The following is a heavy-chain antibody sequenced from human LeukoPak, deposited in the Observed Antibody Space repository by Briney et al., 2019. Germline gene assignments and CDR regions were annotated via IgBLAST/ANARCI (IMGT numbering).Heavy chain of an antibody. CDR3: GILQIVPVAMPFDY. D-gene: IGHD2-2*01. J-gene: IGHJ4*02. CDR1: GFIFSNYA. Sequence: GGSLRLSCAASGFIFSNYAMHWVRQAPGKGLEWVAVISYDGSNKYYADSVKGRFTISRDNSKNTLYLQTNSLRAEDTAVYYCGILQIVPVAMPFDYWGQGTLVTVSS. CDR2: ISYDGSNK. V-gene: IGHV3-30*04.